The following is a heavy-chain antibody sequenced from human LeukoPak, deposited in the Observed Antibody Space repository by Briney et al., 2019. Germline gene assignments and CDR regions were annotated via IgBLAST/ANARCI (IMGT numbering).Heavy chain of an antibody. Sequence: GGSLRLSCAASGFSFGDHYMNWVRQAPGKGLEWISRTQNKAKRHITQYAASVRGRFTVSRDDSKNSLSLQMNSLKTEDTAVYYCATNASIDCWGQGTVVTVSS. D-gene: IGHD2-8*01. CDR1: GFSFGDHY. CDR2: TQNKAKRHIT. J-gene: IGHJ4*02. V-gene: IGHV3-72*01. CDR3: ATNASIDC.